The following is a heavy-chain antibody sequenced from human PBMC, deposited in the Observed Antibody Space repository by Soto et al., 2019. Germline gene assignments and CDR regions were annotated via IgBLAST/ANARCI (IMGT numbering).Heavy chain of an antibody. J-gene: IGHJ3*02. CDR3: ARRYSSAFDI. CDR1: GGYIRSYD. Sequence: SETQSLTCTVSGGYIRSYDWSWIRQPPGKGLEWIGYIYYSGSTNYNPSLKSRVTISVDTSKNQFSLKLSSVTAADTAVYYCARRYSSAFDIWGQGTMVTVSS. V-gene: IGHV4-59*08. CDR2: IYYSGST. D-gene: IGHD6-13*01.